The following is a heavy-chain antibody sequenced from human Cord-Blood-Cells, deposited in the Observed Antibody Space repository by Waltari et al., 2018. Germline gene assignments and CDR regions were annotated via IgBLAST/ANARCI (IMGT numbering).Heavy chain of an antibody. CDR3: ARGVGCSGGSCYPDY. J-gene: IGHJ4*02. CDR1: GYTFTGCY. D-gene: IGHD2-15*01. CDR2: INPNSGGT. V-gene: IGHV1-2*02. Sequence: VQRVQSGAEVKKPGASVKVSCQASGYTFTGCYMHWVRRAPGQGLEGMGWINPNSGGTNYAQKFQGRVTMTRDTSISTAYMELSRLRSDDTAVYYCARGVGCSGGSCYPDYWGQGTLVTVSS.